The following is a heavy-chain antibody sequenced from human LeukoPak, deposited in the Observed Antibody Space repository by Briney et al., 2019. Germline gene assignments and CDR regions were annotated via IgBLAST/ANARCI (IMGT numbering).Heavy chain of an antibody. D-gene: IGHD6-13*01. V-gene: IGHV5-51*01. CDR2: IYPGDSDT. CDR1: GYSFTSYW. Sequence: SGESLKISCKGSGYSFTSYWIGWVRQMPGKGLEWMGIIYPGDSDTRYSPSFEGQVTISADKSISTAYLQWSSLKASDTAMYYCARHSRGTYYPGIAAAGIRRPDYWGQGTLVTVSS. CDR3: ARHSRGTYYPGIAAAGIRRPDY. J-gene: IGHJ4*02.